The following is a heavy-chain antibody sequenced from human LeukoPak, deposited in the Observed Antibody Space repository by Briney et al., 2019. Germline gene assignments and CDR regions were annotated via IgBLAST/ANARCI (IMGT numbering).Heavy chain of an antibody. D-gene: IGHD3-16*01. Sequence: SVKVSCKASGGTFNSYTISWVRQAPGQGLGWMGRIIPVLGAADYTQKFQGRVTITADKSTKTAFMELRSLRSEDTAVYYCAGGEHLGEASDIWGQGTMVTVSS. J-gene: IGHJ3*02. CDR2: IIPVLGAA. V-gene: IGHV1-69*08. CDR3: AGGEHLGEASDI. CDR1: GGTFNSYT.